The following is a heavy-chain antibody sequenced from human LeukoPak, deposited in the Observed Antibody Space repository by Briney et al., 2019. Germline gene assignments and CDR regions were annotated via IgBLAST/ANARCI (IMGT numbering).Heavy chain of an antibody. D-gene: IGHD5-24*01. CDR3: ARSGYNRFDY. J-gene: IGHJ4*02. Sequence: GGSLRLSCAASGFTFSTYAMSWVRQAPGKGLKWVSSFSGSGGSTYYADSVKGRFTISRDNSKNTLYLQMNSLRAEDTAVYYCARSGYNRFDYWGQGTLATVSS. V-gene: IGHV3-23*01. CDR1: GFTFSTYA. CDR2: FSGSGGST.